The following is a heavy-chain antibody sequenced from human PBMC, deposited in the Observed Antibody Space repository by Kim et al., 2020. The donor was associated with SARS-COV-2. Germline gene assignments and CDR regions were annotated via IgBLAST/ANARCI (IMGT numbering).Heavy chain of an antibody. V-gene: IGHV1-18*04. CDR1: GYTFTSYG. J-gene: IGHJ4*02. Sequence: ASVKVSCKAYGYTFTSYGISWVRQAPGQGLEWMGWISAYNGNTNYAQKLQGRVTMTTDTSTSTAYMELRSLRSDDTAVYYCARALRYFDWTYPIDYWGQGTLVTVSS. D-gene: IGHD3-9*01. CDR3: ARALRYFDWTYPIDY. CDR2: ISAYNGNT.